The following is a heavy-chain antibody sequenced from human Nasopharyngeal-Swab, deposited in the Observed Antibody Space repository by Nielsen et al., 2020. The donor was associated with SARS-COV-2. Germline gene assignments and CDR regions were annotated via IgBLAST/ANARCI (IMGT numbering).Heavy chain of an antibody. J-gene: IGHJ5*02. V-gene: IGHV3-74*01. CDR3: ARDFDVADGS. Sequence: GESLKISCVVPGFSLSGSWIHWVRQAPGKGPVWVSRVNGDGSWTYYADSMRGRFTISRDNAKNTVFLQMNSLRGEDTAVYYCARDFDVADGSWGQGTLVTVSS. D-gene: IGHD6-13*01. CDR1: GFSLSGSW. CDR2: VNGDGSWT.